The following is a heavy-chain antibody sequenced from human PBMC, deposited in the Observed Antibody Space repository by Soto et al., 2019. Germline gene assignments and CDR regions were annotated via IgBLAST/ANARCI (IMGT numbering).Heavy chain of an antibody. Sequence: LSLTCAASGFTFSSYAMHWVRQAPGKGLEWVAVISYDGSNKYYADSVKGRFTISRDNSKNTLYLQMNSLRAEDTALYYCARDVDTARSPAHFDYWGQGTLVTVSS. CDR2: ISYDGSNK. CDR3: ARDVDTARSPAHFDY. J-gene: IGHJ4*02. V-gene: IGHV3-30-3*01. CDR1: GFTFSSYA. D-gene: IGHD5-18*01.